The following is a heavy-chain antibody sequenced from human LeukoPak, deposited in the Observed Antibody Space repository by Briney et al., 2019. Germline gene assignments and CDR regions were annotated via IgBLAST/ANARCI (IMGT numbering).Heavy chain of an antibody. CDR3: ARVEIGGWYWLGP. CDR1: GFTFSSYA. Sequence: GGSLRLSCAASGFTFSSYAMHWVRQAPGKGLVWVSRINPDGSTTSYADSVKGRFTISRDNARNTLYLQMNSLRVDDTAVYYCARVEIGGWYWLGPWGQGTQVTVSS. D-gene: IGHD6-19*01. J-gene: IGHJ5*02. V-gene: IGHV3-74*01. CDR2: INPDGSTT.